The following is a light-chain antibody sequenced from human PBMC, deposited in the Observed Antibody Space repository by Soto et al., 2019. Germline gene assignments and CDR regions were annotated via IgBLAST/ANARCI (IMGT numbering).Light chain of an antibody. Sequence: EIVLTQFPGTLSLSPGERATLSCRASQSVSSSYLAWYQQKPGQAPRLLIYGASGRATGIPDRFSGSGSGTDFAITISRLEPEEFAVYYCQQYGSSPPVTFGQGTRLEIK. J-gene: IGKJ5*01. CDR3: QQYGSSPPVT. V-gene: IGKV3-20*01. CDR1: QSVSSSY. CDR2: GAS.